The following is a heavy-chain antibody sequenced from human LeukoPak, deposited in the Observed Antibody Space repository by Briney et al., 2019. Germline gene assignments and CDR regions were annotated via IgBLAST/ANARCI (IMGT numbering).Heavy chain of an antibody. CDR3: AKSTLVPAAINAFDI. Sequence: ESGGSLRLSCAVSGFTFSTYAMSWVRQAPGKGLEWVSAISSGGDATYYADSVKGRFTISRDNSKNTLYLQMNSLRAEDTAVYYCAKSTLVPAAINAFDIWGQGTMVTVSS. V-gene: IGHV3-23*01. CDR1: GFTFSTYA. CDR2: ISSGGDAT. J-gene: IGHJ3*02. D-gene: IGHD2-2*02.